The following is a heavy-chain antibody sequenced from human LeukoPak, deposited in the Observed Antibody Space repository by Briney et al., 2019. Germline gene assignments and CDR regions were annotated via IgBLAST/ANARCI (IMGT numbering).Heavy chain of an antibody. CDR2: INHSGST. CDR3: ARYASGSGYFDY. J-gene: IGHJ4*02. V-gene: IGHV4-34*01. D-gene: IGHD3-10*01. CDR1: GGSFSGYY. Sequence: PSETLSLTCAVYGGSFSGYYWSWIRQPPGKGLEWIGEINHSGSTNYNPSLKSRVTISVDTSKNQFSLKLSSVTAADTAVYYCARYASGSGYFDYWGQGTLVTVSS.